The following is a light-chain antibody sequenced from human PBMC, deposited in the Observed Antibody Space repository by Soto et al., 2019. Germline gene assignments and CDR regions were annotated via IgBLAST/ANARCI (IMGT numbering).Light chain of an antibody. Sequence: ILMTQSPSTLSLHPDEIATLSCRASQSVSSNLAWYQQKPGQAPRLLIYGASTRATGIPARFSGSGSGTEFTLTISSLQSEDFAVYYCQQYDNWPLTFGGGTKVDTK. V-gene: IGKV3-15*01. CDR1: QSVSSN. CDR2: GAS. J-gene: IGKJ4*01. CDR3: QQYDNWPLT.